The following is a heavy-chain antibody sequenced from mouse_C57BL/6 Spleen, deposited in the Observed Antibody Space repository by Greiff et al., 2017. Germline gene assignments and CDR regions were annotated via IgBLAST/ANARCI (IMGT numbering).Heavy chain of an antibody. Sequence: EVQRVESGGGLVQPKGSLKLSCAASGFTFNTYAMHWVRQAPGKGLEWVARIRSKSSNYATYYADSVKDRFTISRDDSQSMLYLQMNNLKTEDTAMYYCVREFLYSNYDGFAYWGQGTLVTVSA. CDR3: VREFLYSNYDGFAY. CDR2: IRSKSSNYAT. V-gene: IGHV10-3*01. J-gene: IGHJ3*01. CDR1: GFTFNTYA. D-gene: IGHD2-5*01.